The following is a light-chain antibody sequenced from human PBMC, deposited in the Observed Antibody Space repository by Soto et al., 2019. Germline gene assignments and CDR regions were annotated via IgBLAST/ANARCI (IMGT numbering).Light chain of an antibody. J-gene: IGKJ5*01. Sequence: EIVLTQSPGTLSLSPGERATLSCRASQSVSSSYLAWYQQKPGQPPRLLIYGASSRATGIPDRFSGSGSGTDFTLTISRLEPEDFAVFYCQHDDSLPITFGQGTRLEIK. CDR1: QSVSSSY. V-gene: IGKV3-20*01. CDR2: GAS. CDR3: QHDDSLPIT.